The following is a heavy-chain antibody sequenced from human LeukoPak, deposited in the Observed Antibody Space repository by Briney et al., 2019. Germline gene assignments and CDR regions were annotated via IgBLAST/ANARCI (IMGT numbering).Heavy chain of an antibody. D-gene: IGHD5-18*01. CDR3: ATGGYSYGTFDY. Sequence: GGSLRLSCAASGFTFSSYAMSWVRQAPGKGLEWVSAISGSGGSTYYADSVKGRFTISRDNSKNTLYLQMNSLRAEDTAVYYCATGGYSYGTFDYWGQGTLVTVSS. CDR2: ISGSGGST. J-gene: IGHJ4*02. CDR1: GFTFSSYA. V-gene: IGHV3-23*01.